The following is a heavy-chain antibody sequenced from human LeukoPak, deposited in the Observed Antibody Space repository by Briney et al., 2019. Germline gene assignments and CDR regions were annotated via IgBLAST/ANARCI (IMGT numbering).Heavy chain of an antibody. V-gene: IGHV3-23*01. CDR1: GFTFSSYA. Sequence: QPGGSLRLSCAASGFTFSSYAMSWVRQAPGKGLEWVSAISGSGGSTYYADSVKGRFTISRDNSKNTLYLQMNSLRAEDTAVYYCAISYFDWLLYPFSCDYWGQGTLVTVSS. D-gene: IGHD3-9*01. J-gene: IGHJ4*02. CDR2: ISGSGGST. CDR3: AISYFDWLLYPFSCDY.